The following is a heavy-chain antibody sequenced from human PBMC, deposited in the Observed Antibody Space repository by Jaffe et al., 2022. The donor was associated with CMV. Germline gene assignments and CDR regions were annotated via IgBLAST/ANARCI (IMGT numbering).Heavy chain of an antibody. D-gene: IGHD6-6*01. CDR2: IYYSGST. Sequence: QVQLQESGPGLVKPSETLSLTCTVSGGSISSYYWSWIRQPPGKGLEWIGYIYYSGSTNYNPSLKSRVTISVDTSKNQFSLKLSSVTAADTAVYYCARVGSSSWNWGQGTLVTVSS. V-gene: IGHV4-59*01. CDR1: GGSISSYY. J-gene: IGHJ4*02. CDR3: ARVGSSSWN.